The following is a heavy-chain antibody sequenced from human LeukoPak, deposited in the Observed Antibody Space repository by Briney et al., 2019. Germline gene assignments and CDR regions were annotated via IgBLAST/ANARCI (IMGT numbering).Heavy chain of an antibody. Sequence: SETLSLTCAVSGYSIGSGYYWGWIRQPPGKGLEWIGSIYHSGSTYYNPSLKSRVTISVDTSKNQFSPKLSSVTAADTAVYYCARQFTDYDFWSGFWGGYYFDYWGQGTLVTVSS. CDR2: IYHSGST. J-gene: IGHJ4*02. CDR3: ARQFTDYDFWSGFWGGYYFDY. CDR1: GYSIGSGYY. D-gene: IGHD3-3*01. V-gene: IGHV4-38-2*01.